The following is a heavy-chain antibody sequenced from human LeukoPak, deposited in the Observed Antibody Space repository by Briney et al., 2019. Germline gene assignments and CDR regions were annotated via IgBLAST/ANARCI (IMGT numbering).Heavy chain of an antibody. Sequence: PGGSLRLSCAASGFIFRNYAVSWVRQAPRKGLEWVSAITGSGDTTYYADSVKGRFTISRDNSKNTLYVEMNTLRAEDTAVYYCAKWGDYDILTGYYVSDFWGQGTLVTVSS. J-gene: IGHJ4*02. CDR2: ITGSGDTT. D-gene: IGHD3-9*01. CDR3: AKWGDYDILTGYYVSDF. CDR1: GFIFRNYA. V-gene: IGHV3-23*01.